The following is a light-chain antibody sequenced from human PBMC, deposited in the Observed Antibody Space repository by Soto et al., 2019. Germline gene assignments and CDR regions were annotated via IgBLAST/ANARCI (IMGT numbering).Light chain of an antibody. CDR3: QQYGSSPWK. V-gene: IGKV3-20*01. J-gene: IGKJ1*01. CDR1: QSVSSSY. CDR2: GAS. Sequence: EIVLTQSPGTLSLSPGERATLSCRASQSVSSSYLAWYQQKPGQAPRLLIYGASSRATGIPDRFSGSGSGTDFTLTISRLEPEDFAVYYCQQYGSSPWKFGQGTKVDIK.